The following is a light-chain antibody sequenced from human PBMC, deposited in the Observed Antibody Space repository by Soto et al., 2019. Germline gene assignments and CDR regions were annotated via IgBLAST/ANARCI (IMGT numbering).Light chain of an antibody. Sequence: QSVFTQPPSVSAAPGQKVAISCSGSSSNIGDNYVSWYQHVPGTAPRLLIYDNNKRPSGIPDRFSGSKSCTTATLGITGLQTGDEADYFCGTWDSSLSIVVFGGGTKLTVL. CDR2: DNN. CDR3: GTWDSSLSIVV. V-gene: IGLV1-51*01. J-gene: IGLJ2*01. CDR1: SSNIGDNY.